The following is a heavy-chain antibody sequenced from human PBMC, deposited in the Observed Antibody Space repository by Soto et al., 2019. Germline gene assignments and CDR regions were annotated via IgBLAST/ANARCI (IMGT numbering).Heavy chain of an antibody. CDR1: GFTFSSYG. V-gene: IGHV3-33*01. D-gene: IGHD3-22*01. CDR2: IWYDGSNK. CDR3: ERDQSSIVVALYYYYGMDV. Sequence: QVQLVESGGGVVQPGRSLRLSCAASGFTFSSYGMHWVRQAPGKGLEWVAGIWYDGSNKYYADSVKGRFTISRDNSKNTLYLQMNSLTAEDTAVYYCERDQSSIVVALYYYYGMDVWGQGTTVTVSS. J-gene: IGHJ6*02.